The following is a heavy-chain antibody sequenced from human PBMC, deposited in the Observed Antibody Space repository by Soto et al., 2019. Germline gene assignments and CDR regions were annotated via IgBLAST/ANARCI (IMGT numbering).Heavy chain of an antibody. Sequence: QPGGSLRLSCAASGLTFISSAMHWVRQAPGKGLEWVAMISHDGSHEYYGDSVKGRFSVSRDNSHNILHLQMNSLRIEDTAVYFCARNTDHRLVRGWLDPWGQGTLVTVSS. J-gene: IGHJ5*02. CDR2: ISHDGSHE. D-gene: IGHD3-10*01. CDR3: ARNTDHRLVRGWLDP. CDR1: GLTFISSA. V-gene: IGHV3-30-3*01.